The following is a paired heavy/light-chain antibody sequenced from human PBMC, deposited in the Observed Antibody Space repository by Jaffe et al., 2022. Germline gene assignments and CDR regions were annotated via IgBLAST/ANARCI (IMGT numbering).Light chain of an antibody. V-gene: IGKV1-27*01. CDR1: QGISNY. CDR2: AAS. CDR3: QEYKSAPLT. J-gene: IGKJ4*01. Sequence: DIQMTQSPSSLSASVGDRVTITCRASQGISNYLAWYQQKPGKVPGLLIYAASTLQSGVPSRFSGSGSGTDFTLTISSLQPEDVATYYCQEYKSAPLTFGGGTKVEIK.
Heavy chain of an antibody. CDR3: AKGSGYDFWSGYYTL. V-gene: IGHV3-9*01. J-gene: IGHJ4*02. CDR1: GFTFDDYA. CDR2: INWNSGTM. Sequence: EVQLVESGGGLVQPGRSLRLSCAASGFTFDDYAMHWVRQAPGKGLEWVSGINWNSGTMDYADSVKGRFTISRDNAKNSLYLQMNSLRAEDTAFYYCAKGSGYDFWSGYYTLWGQGTLVTVSS. D-gene: IGHD3-3*01.